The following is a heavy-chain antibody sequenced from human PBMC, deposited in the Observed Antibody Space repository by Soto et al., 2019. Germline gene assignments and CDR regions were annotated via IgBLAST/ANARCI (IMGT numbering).Heavy chain of an antibody. D-gene: IGHD5-12*01. Sequence: SETLSLTCTVSGDSISSGGYSWSWIRQPPGKGLEWIGYIYHSGSTYYNPSLKSRVTISVDRSKNQFSLKLSSVTAADTAVYYCAAGGGLPRYYWGQGTLVTVSS. J-gene: IGHJ4*02. V-gene: IGHV4-30-2*01. CDR3: AAGGGLPRYY. CDR1: GDSISSGGYS. CDR2: IYHSGST.